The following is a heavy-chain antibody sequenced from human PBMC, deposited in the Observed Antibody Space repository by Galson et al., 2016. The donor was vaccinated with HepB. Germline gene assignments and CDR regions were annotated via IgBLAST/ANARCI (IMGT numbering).Heavy chain of an antibody. CDR3: ARGTGHNWIDS. V-gene: IGHV3-23*01. CDR2: ISARTGST. Sequence: SLRLSCAASGFSFSDHGMSWVRQAPGKGLEWVSGISARTGSTYNADSLKGRFTISRDNSKNALYLQMISLRVDETAVYYCARGTGHNWIDSWGQGTLVTVSS. CDR1: GFSFSDHG. J-gene: IGHJ5*01. D-gene: IGHD1-1*01.